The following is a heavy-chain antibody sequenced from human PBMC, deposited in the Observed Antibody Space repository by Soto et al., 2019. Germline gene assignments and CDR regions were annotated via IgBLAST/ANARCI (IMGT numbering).Heavy chain of an antibody. V-gene: IGHV3-48*02. Sequence: PGGSLRLSCAVSGFTFSSYSVNWVRQTPRKGLEWVSYISSSSNTIYYADSVKGRFTVSTDNAKNSLYLQMNSLRDEDTPVYYCARSLYGLDYWSQGTLVTVSS. J-gene: IGHJ4*02. CDR1: GFTFSSYS. D-gene: IGHD3-10*01. CDR2: ISSSSNTI. CDR3: ARSLYGLDY.